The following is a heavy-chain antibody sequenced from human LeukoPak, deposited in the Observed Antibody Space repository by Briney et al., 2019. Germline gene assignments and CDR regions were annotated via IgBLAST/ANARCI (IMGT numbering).Heavy chain of an antibody. D-gene: IGHD6-19*01. J-gene: IGHJ4*02. CDR2: INVDGSTT. CDR3: ARGKASGRPNFDY. Sequence: GGSLRLSCAAAGFTLSTYWMHWVRQAPGEGLVWVSRINVDGSTTTYADSVKGRFTISRDNAKNTLYLQMSSLRAEDTAVYYCARGKASGRPNFDYWGQGILVNVSS. CDR1: GFTLSTYW. V-gene: IGHV3-74*01.